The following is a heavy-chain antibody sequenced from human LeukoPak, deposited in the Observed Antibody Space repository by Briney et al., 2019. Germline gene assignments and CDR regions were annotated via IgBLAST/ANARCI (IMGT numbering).Heavy chain of an antibody. Sequence: GSLRLSCAASGFTFSSHSMHWVRQAPGKGLEWVTVISYDGSNKYYADSVKGRFTISRDNSKNTLYLQMNSLRAEDTAIYYCARGIAAADRGAFDIWGQGTMVTVSS. CDR3: ARGIAAADRGAFDI. V-gene: IGHV3-30-3*01. CDR2: ISYDGSNK. CDR1: GFTFSSHS. J-gene: IGHJ3*02. D-gene: IGHD6-13*01.